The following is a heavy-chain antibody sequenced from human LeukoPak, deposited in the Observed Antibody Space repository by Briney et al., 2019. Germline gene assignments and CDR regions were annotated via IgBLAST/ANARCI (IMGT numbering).Heavy chain of an antibody. CDR2: ISLSGTT. J-gene: IGHJ4*02. V-gene: IGHV4-61*02. CDR3: ARDSGSSGRHFEY. Sequence: PSETLSLTCTVSGGSISSSSYYWGWIRQPAGKGLEWIGRISLSGTTDYNPSLKSRVTMSADTSKNQFSLKLSSVTAADTAVYYCARDSGSSGRHFEYWGQGTLVTVSS. D-gene: IGHD1-26*01. CDR1: GGSISSSSYY.